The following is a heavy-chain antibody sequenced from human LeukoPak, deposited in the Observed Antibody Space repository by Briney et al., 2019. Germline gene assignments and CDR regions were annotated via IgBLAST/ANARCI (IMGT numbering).Heavy chain of an antibody. V-gene: IGHV1-46*01. CDR1: GYTFASYY. J-gene: IGHJ6*02. Sequence: ASVKVSCKASGYTFASYYMHWVRQAPGQGLEWMGIINPSGGSTSYAQKFQGRVTMTRDTSTSTVYMELSSLRSEDTAVYYCARAGPGLGAPRYYGMDVWGQGTTVTVSS. D-gene: IGHD2-8*02. CDR3: ARAGPGLGAPRYYGMDV. CDR2: INPSGGST.